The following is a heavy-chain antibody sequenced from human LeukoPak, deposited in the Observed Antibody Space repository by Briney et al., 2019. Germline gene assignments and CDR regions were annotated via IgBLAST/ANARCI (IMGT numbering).Heavy chain of an antibody. D-gene: IGHD5-12*01. V-gene: IGHV3-66*01. CDR2: IYSGGST. J-gene: IGHJ6*02. CDR1: GFTVSSNY. Sequence: GGSLRLSCAASGFTVSSNYMSWVRQAAGKGLEWVSVIYSGGSTYYADSVKGRFTISRDNSKNTLYLQMNSLRAEDTAVYYCARDDVAMDSPLYYYGMDVWGQGTTVTVSS. CDR3: ARDDVAMDSPLYYYGMDV.